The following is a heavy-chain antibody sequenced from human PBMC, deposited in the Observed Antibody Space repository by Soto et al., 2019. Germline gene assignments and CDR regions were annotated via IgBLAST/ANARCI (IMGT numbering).Heavy chain of an antibody. J-gene: IGHJ4*02. D-gene: IGHD3-9*01. Sequence: QVQLVESGGGVVQPGRSLRLSCAASGFTFSSYAMHWVRQAPGKGLEWVAVISYDGSNKYYADSVKGRFTISRDNSKNTLYLQMNSLRAEDTAVYYCARDRGYFDWLLPDYWGQGTLVTVSS. V-gene: IGHV3-30-3*01. CDR2: ISYDGSNK. CDR3: ARDRGYFDWLLPDY. CDR1: GFTFSSYA.